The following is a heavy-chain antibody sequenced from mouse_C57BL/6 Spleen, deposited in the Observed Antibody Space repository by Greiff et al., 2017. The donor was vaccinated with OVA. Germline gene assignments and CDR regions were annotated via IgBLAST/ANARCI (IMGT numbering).Heavy chain of an antibody. CDR3: TTGGSSYGWYFDV. Sequence: VQLQQSGAELVRPGASVKLSCTASGFNIKDDYMHWVKQRPEQGLEWIGWIDPENGDTESASKFQGTATITADTSSNTAYLQLRSLTSEDTAVYYCTTGGSSYGWYFDVWGTGTTVTVSS. V-gene: IGHV14-4*01. D-gene: IGHD1-1*01. CDR2: IDPENGDT. J-gene: IGHJ1*03. CDR1: GFNIKDDY.